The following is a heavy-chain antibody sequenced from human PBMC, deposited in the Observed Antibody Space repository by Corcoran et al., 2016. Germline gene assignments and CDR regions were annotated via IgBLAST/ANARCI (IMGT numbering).Heavy chain of an antibody. Sequence: QVQLVQSGAEVKKPGSSVKVSCKASGGTFSSYAISWVRQAPGQGLEWMGGNIPIFGTANYAQKFQGRVKITADESTSTAYMELSSLRSEDTAVYYCAREGWGAAAGTSDYYYGMDVWGQGTTVTVSS. V-gene: IGHV1-69*01. CDR1: GGTFSSYA. CDR3: AREGWGAAAGTSDYYYGMDV. D-gene: IGHD6-13*01. J-gene: IGHJ6*02. CDR2: NIPIFGTA.